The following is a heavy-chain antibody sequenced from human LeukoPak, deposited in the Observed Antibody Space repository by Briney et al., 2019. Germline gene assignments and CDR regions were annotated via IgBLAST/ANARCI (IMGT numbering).Heavy chain of an antibody. Sequence: GGSLRLSCAASGFTFSSYGMHWVRQAPGKGLEWVAVIWYDGSNKYYADSVKGRFTISRDNSKNTLYLQMNSLRAEDTAVYYCARDPLRLTYSSGWDDAFDIWGQGTMVTVSS. J-gene: IGHJ3*02. CDR2: IWYDGSNK. V-gene: IGHV3-33*08. D-gene: IGHD6-19*01. CDR3: ARDPLRLTYSSGWDDAFDI. CDR1: GFTFSSYG.